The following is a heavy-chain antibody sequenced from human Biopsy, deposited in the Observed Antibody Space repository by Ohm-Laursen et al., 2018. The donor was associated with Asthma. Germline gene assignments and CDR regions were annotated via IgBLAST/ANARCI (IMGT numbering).Heavy chain of an antibody. Sequence: GSSVKVSCKASGGTFSSNSINWVRQATGQGLEWMGWMNSNSGNTDYAQKFQDRVTMTRDTSISTAYMELSSLRSEDTAVYYCARGMVSGFCSDGSCYHLDDWGQGTLVTVSS. D-gene: IGHD2-15*01. CDR3: ARGMVSGFCSDGSCYHLDD. CDR2: MNSNSGNT. CDR1: GGTFSSNS. J-gene: IGHJ4*02. V-gene: IGHV1-8*02.